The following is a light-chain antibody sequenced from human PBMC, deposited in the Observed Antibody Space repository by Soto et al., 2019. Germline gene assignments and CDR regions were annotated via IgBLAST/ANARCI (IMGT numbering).Light chain of an antibody. Sequence: SALTQPASVSGSPGQSITISCAGTSGEVGRYNHVAWYQQHPGKAPKLMIYEVTKRPSGVSNRFSGSKSGNTASLNISGLQAEDEADYYCISYTGSSTSYVFGTGTKLTVL. CDR1: SGEVGRYNH. CDR3: ISYTGSSTSYV. V-gene: IGLV2-14*01. J-gene: IGLJ1*01. CDR2: EVT.